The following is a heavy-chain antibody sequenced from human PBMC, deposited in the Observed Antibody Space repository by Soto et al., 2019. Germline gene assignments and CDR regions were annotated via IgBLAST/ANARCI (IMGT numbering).Heavy chain of an antibody. D-gene: IGHD3-22*01. CDR3: AKELQPSTYYYDSSGPEMFDY. CDR2: ISGSGGST. J-gene: IGHJ4*02. CDR1: GFTFSSYA. V-gene: IGHV3-23*01. Sequence: QPGGSLRLSCAASGFTFSSYAMGWVRQAPGKGLEWVSAISGSGGSTYYADSVKGRFTISRDNSKNTLYLQMNSLRAEDTAVYYCAKELQPSTYYYDSSGPEMFDYWGQGTLVTVSS.